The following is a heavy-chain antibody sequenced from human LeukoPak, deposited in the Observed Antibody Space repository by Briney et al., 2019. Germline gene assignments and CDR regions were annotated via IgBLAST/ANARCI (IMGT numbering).Heavy chain of an antibody. CDR3: ARDYQWWTNFDY. D-gene: IGHD2-15*01. CDR1: GFTFSNYA. CDR2: ISYDGNHK. V-gene: IGHV3-30-3*01. J-gene: IGHJ4*02. Sequence: GGSLRLSCAASGFTFSNYAMHWVRQAPGKGLEWVAVISYDGNHKYYAGSVKGRFSISRDNSKNTLYLQMSRLRDEDTAVYYCARDYQWWTNFDYWGQGTLVTVSS.